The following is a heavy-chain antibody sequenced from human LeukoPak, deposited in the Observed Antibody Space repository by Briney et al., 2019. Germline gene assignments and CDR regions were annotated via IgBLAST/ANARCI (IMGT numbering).Heavy chain of an antibody. V-gene: IGHV3-30-3*01. CDR1: GFTFSSYA. D-gene: IGHD3-22*01. J-gene: IGHJ4*02. CDR2: ISYDGSNK. Sequence: PGGSLRLFCAASGFTFSSYAMHWVRQAPGKGLEWVAVISYDGSNKYYADSVKGRFTISRDNSKNTLYLQMNSLRAEDTAVYYCARDRMWGSAYYPYYFDYWGQGTLVTVSS. CDR3: ARDRMWGSAYYPYYFDY.